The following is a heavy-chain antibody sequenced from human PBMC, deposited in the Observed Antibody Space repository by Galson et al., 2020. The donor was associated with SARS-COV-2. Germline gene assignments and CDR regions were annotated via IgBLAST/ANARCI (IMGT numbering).Heavy chain of an antibody. CDR2: IQSDGSNI. CDR3: AGALAI. Sequence: GESLKLSCAAPGFAYSKYWLHRDRQTTGKGPEWVSRIQSDGSNITYADSQKGRLTISRDNAKNTLYLQMNSLRSEDTAFYYYAGALAIWGQGTLVTVSS. CDR1: GFAYSKYW. V-gene: IGHV3-74*01. J-gene: IGHJ4*02.